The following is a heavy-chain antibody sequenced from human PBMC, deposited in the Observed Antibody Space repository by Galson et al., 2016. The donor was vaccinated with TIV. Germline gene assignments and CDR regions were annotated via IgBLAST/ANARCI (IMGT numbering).Heavy chain of an antibody. CDR3: ATEESVVVVVTNWYFDL. CDR1: GFTFSNAW. Sequence: SLRLSCAASGFTFSNAWMSWVRQAPGKGLEWLGRIKSETDGGTIDYAASVRGRFRISRDDSKDTLSLEMSSLKTDDTAVYFCATEESVVVVVTNWYFDLWGRGTLVTVSS. V-gene: IGHV3-15*01. CDR2: IKSETDGGTI. J-gene: IGHJ2*01. D-gene: IGHD2-15*01.